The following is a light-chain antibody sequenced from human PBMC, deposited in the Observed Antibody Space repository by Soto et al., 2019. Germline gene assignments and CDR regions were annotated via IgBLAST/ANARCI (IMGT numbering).Light chain of an antibody. CDR1: SSDVGCYNY. J-gene: IGLJ2*01. Sequence: QSALTQPASVSGSPGQEITISCTGTSSDVGCYNYVSWYQQHPGKAPELMIYDVTDRPSGVSNRFSGSKSGNTASLTISGLQAEDEADYYCSSYTSSSTHVVFGGGTKLTVL. CDR3: SSYTSSSTHVV. CDR2: DVT. V-gene: IGLV2-14*03.